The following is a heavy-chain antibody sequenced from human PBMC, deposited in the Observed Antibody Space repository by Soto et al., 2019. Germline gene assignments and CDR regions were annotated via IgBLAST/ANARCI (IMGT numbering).Heavy chain of an antibody. J-gene: IGHJ5*02. CDR2: IYYTGSA. Sequence: QVQLQESGPGLVKPSQTLSLTCTVSGGSISSGDYYWSWIRQPPGKGLEWIGYIYYTGSAYYNPSLNSRIIISVDTSKNQSSLQVSSVTAADTAVYYCARVLYYGSGTSDLWGQGTLVTVSS. CDR3: ARVLYYGSGTSDL. CDR1: GGSISSGDYY. D-gene: IGHD3-10*01. V-gene: IGHV4-30-4*01.